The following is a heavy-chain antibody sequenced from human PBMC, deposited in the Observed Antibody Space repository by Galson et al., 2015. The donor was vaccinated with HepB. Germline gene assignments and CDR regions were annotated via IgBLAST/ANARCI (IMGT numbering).Heavy chain of an antibody. J-gene: IGHJ4*02. D-gene: IGHD3-10*01. Sequence: SLRLSCAASGFTFSSYWMSWVRQAPGKGLEWVANIKQDGSEKYYVDSVKGRFTISRDNAKNSLYLQMNSLRAEDTAVYYCARDQGPFRWFGESRYFDYWGQGTLVTVSS. V-gene: IGHV3-7*01. CDR1: GFTFSSYW. CDR3: ARDQGPFRWFGESRYFDY. CDR2: IKQDGSEK.